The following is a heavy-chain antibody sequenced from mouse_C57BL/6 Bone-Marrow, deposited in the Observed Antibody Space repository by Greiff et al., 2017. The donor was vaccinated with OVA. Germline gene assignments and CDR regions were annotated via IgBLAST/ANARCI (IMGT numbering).Heavy chain of an antibody. D-gene: IGHD1-1*01. J-gene: IGHJ2*01. CDR1: GFTFSDYY. CDR3: ARHEAYYGSSLDY. V-gene: IGHV5-12*01. CDR2: ISNGGGST. Sequence: EVKLVESGGGLVQPGGSLKLSCAASGFTFSDYYMYWVRQTPEKRLEWVAYISNGGGSTYYPDTVKGRFTISRDNAKNTLYLQMSRLKSEDTAMYYCARHEAYYGSSLDYWGQGTTLTVSS.